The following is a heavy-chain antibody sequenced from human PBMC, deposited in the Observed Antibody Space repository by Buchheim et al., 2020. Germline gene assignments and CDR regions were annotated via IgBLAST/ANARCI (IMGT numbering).Heavy chain of an antibody. D-gene: IGHD2-15*01. J-gene: IGHJ5*02. CDR3: ARAGTTNCSGGSCYSIWFDP. V-gene: IGHV1-2*02. CDR2: INPNSGGT. CDR1: GYTFTAYY. Sequence: QVQLVQSGAEVKKPGASVKVSCKASGYTFTAYYMHWVRQAPGQGLEWMGWINPNSGGTNYVQKFQGRVTMTRDTSINTAYMELSRLTSDDTAVYYCARAGTTNCSGGSCYSIWFDPWGQGTL.